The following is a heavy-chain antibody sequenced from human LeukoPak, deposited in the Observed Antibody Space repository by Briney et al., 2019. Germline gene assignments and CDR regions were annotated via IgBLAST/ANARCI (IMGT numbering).Heavy chain of an antibody. J-gene: IGHJ6*03. V-gene: IGHV4-61*02. D-gene: IGHD6-19*01. CDR3: ARDVGGQVRGYYYYYMDV. CDR2: IYTSGST. CDR1: GGSISSASYY. Sequence: SETLSLTCTVSGGSISSASYYWSWIRQPAGKGLEWIGRIYTSGSTNYNPSLKSRVTMSVDTSKNQFSLKLSSVTAADTAVYYCARDVGGQVRGYYYYYMDVWGKGTTVTISS.